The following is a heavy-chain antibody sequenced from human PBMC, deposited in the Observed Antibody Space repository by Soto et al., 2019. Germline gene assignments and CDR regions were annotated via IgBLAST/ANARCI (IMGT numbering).Heavy chain of an antibody. D-gene: IGHD3-10*01. CDR3: ARDAPPFGY. Sequence: ASVKVSCRASGYTFTVCGISWVRQAPGQGLECMGWINACNGNTAYAQKLQGRVTMTTDTSTSTDDMELRSLRTDETTVNYCARDAPPFGYWGQGTLVTVSS. V-gene: IGHV1-18*01. CDR2: INACNGNT. J-gene: IGHJ4*02. CDR1: GYTFTVCG.